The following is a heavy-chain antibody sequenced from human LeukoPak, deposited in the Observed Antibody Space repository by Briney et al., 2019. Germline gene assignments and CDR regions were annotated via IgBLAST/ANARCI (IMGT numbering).Heavy chain of an antibody. CDR1: GGSFGGYY. D-gene: IGHD3-9*01. Sequence: SETLSLTCAVYGGSFGGYYWSWIRQPPGKGLEWIGEINHSGSTNYNPSLKSRVTISVDTSKNQFSLKLSSVTAADTAVYYCARGSRYYDILTGYRYYYGMDVWGKGTTVTVSS. V-gene: IGHV4-34*01. CDR2: INHSGST. CDR3: ARGSRYYDILTGYRYYYGMDV. J-gene: IGHJ6*04.